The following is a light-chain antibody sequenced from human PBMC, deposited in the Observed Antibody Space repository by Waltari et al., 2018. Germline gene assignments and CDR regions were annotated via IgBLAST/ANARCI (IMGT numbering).Light chain of an antibody. CDR3: QAWDSSTVV. CDR1: NLGERY. CDR2: HAT. V-gene: IGLV3-1*01. J-gene: IGLJ2*01. Sequence: SYEVSQPPSVSVSPGQTATTTCSGDNLGERYSYWYQQKPAQSPVLVIYHATKRPSGTPERFSGSNSGDTATLTISGTQAMDEADYFCQAWDSSTVVFGGGTRLTVL.